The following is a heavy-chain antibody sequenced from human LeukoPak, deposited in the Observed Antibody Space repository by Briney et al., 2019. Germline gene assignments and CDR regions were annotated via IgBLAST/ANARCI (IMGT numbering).Heavy chain of an antibody. D-gene: IGHD4-17*01. CDR1: GFTFGSYG. J-gene: IGHJ4*02. Sequence: GGSLRLSCAASGFTFGSYGMHWVRQAPGKGLEWVTFIRNDGSNKYYADSVKGRFTISRDNDQSSVYLQMNSLRAEDTAVYYCARDRNYGENTDYWGQGTLVTVSS. V-gene: IGHV3-30*02. CDR2: IRNDGSNK. CDR3: ARDRNYGENTDY.